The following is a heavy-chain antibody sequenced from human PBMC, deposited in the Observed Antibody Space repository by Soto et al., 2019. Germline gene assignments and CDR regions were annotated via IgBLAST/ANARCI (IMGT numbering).Heavy chain of an antibody. CDR1: GFTFSSYG. CDR3: ARPMNGIAWFFDY. Sequence: QVQLVESGGGVVQPGRSLRLSCEASGFTFSSYGMHWVRKAPGKGLEWVAVIWYDGSNKYYADSVKGRFTISRDNSKNTLYMQMNSLRAEDTAVYYCARPMNGIAWFFDYWGQGTLVTVSA. D-gene: IGHD6-13*01. J-gene: IGHJ4*02. CDR2: IWYDGSNK. V-gene: IGHV3-33*01.